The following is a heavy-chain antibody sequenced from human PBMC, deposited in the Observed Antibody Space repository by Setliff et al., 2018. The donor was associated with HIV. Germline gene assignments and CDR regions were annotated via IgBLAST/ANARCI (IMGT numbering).Heavy chain of an antibody. CDR1: GFTFDDYT. V-gene: IGHV3-43*01. CDR2: INWNGGRT. J-gene: IGHJ4*02. CDR3: AKTTGSVLGTYYFDS. D-gene: IGHD3-16*01. Sequence: RGSLRLSCAASGFTFDDYTMHWVRQAPGKAPEWVPLINWNGGRTFYSDSVKGRFTISRDNSENFLYLQMHSLRLDDTAIYYCAKTTGSVLGTYYFDSWGQGTRVTVSS.